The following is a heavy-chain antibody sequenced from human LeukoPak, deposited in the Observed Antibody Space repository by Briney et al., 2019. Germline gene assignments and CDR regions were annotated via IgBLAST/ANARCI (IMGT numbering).Heavy chain of an antibody. CDR1: GYTFTGYY. CDR3: ARMEMLAAAGRPGGWFDP. Sequence: ASVKVSCKASGYTFTGYYMHWVRQAPGQGLEWMGWINPNSGGTNYAQKFQGRVTMTRDTSISTAYMELSRLRSDDTAVYYCARMEMLAAAGRPGGWFDPWGQGTLVTVSS. V-gene: IGHV1-2*02. D-gene: IGHD6-13*01. J-gene: IGHJ5*02. CDR2: INPNSGGT.